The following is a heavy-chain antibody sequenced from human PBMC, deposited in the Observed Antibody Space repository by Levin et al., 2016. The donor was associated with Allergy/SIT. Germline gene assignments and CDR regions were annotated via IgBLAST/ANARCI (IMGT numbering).Heavy chain of an antibody. J-gene: IGHJ3*02. CDR1: GYTFTGYY. V-gene: IGHV1-2*02. Sequence: ASVKVSCKASGYTFTGYYMHWVRQAPGQGLEWMGWINPNSGGTNYAQKFQGRVTMTRDTSISTAYMELSRLRSDDTAVYYCARDRYSSGWYTAPDAFDIWGQGTMVTVSS. D-gene: IGHD6-19*01. CDR3: ARDRYSSGWYTAPDAFDI. CDR2: INPNSGGT.